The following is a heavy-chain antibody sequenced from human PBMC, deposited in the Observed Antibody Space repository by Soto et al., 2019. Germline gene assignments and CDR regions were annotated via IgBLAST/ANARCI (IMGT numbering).Heavy chain of an antibody. D-gene: IGHD2-2*01. CDR2: ISCTCGST. CDR1: GFTFTNFG. Sequence: GRSLRLSCAASGFTFTNFGMTWVCRGPGRGPEWVGVISCTCGSTYYVYSVKGRFTISGDHSKKTLFLLMNSLRAEDTAVYYCAKDPPREYHHARPYFDXWGRGAPATVSX. V-gene: IGHV3-23*01. CDR3: AKDPPREYHHARPYFDX. J-gene: IGHJ4*02.